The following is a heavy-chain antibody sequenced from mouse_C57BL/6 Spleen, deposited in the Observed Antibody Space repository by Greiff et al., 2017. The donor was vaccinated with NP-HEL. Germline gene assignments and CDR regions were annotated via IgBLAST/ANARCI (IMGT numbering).Heavy chain of an antibody. CDR2: IYPGGGYT. Sequence: QVQLQQSGAELVRPGTSVKMSCKASGYTFTNYWIGWAKQRPGHGLEWIGDIYPGGGYTNYNEKFKGTATLTADKSSSTAYMQCSSLTSEDSAIYYCARLTGTNDCAMDYWGQGTSVTVSS. CDR3: ARLTGTNDCAMDY. CDR1: GYTFTNYW. D-gene: IGHD4-1*01. V-gene: IGHV1-63*01. J-gene: IGHJ4*01.